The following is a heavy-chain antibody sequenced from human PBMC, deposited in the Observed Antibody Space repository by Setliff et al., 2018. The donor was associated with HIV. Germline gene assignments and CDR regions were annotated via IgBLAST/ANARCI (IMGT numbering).Heavy chain of an antibody. CDR2: IYYSGST. J-gene: IGHJ5*02. D-gene: IGHD3-10*01. V-gene: IGHV4-39*07. Sequence: SETLSLTCTVSGGSISSGTYYWGWISQPPGKGLEWIGSIYYSGSTYHNPSLKSRITISVDTSKNQFSLKLSSVTAADTAVYYCARVGAYGSGGWFDPWGQGTLVTVSS. CDR3: ARVGAYGSGGWFDP. CDR1: GGSISSGTYY.